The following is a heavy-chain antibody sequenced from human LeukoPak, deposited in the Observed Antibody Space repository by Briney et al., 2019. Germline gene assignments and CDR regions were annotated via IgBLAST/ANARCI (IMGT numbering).Heavy chain of an antibody. Sequence: PGGSLRLSCAASGFTFSSYAMHWVRQAPGKGLEWVAVISYDGSNKYYADSVEGRFTISRDNSKNTLYLQMNSLRAEDTAVYYCAKEQEGRRAAFDYWGQGTLVTVSS. D-gene: IGHD2-15*01. V-gene: IGHV3-30*04. J-gene: IGHJ4*02. CDR1: GFTFSSYA. CDR2: ISYDGSNK. CDR3: AKEQEGRRAAFDY.